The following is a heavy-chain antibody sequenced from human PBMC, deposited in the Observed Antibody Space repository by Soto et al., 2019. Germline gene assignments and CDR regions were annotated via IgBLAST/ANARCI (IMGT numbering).Heavy chain of an antibody. CDR2: ISYDGSNK. CDR1: GFTFSSYA. J-gene: IGHJ4*02. Sequence: QVQLVESAGGVVQPGRSLRLSCAASGFTFSSYAMHWVRQAPGKGQEWVAVISYDGSNKYYADSVKGRFTISRDNSKNTLYLQMNSLRAEDTAVYYCARDSPVSDYWGQGTLVTVSS. V-gene: IGHV3-30-3*01. CDR3: ARDSPVSDY. D-gene: IGHD6-19*01.